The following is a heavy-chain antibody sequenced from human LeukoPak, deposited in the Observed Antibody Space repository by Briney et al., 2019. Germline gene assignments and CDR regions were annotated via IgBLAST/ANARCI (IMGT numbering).Heavy chain of an antibody. Sequence: GGSLRLSCAASGFTFSDYYMNWIRQAPGKGLEWVSYISISGTTIYYADSVKGRFTISRDNAKNSLYLQMNSLRAEDTAVYYCEAQYYDFWSGYLEGTPNPVDYWGQGTLVTVSS. CDR2: ISISGTTI. V-gene: IGHV3-11*04. CDR1: GFTFSDYY. CDR3: EAQYYDFWSGYLEGTPNPVDY. D-gene: IGHD3-3*01. J-gene: IGHJ4*02.